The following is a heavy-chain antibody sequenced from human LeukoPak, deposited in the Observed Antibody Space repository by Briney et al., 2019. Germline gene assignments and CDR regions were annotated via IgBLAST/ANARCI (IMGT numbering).Heavy chain of an antibody. V-gene: IGHV3-30-3*01. CDR1: GLTFSSHA. CDR3: AREPGPGYFDY. J-gene: IGHJ4*02. CDR2: ISHDGSDK. D-gene: IGHD1-14*01. Sequence: GGSLRLSCAVSGLTFSSHAMHWVRQAPGKGLEWVAVISHDGSDKHYTDSVKGRFTISRDNSRNTLYLQMNSLRAEDTAVYYCAREPGPGYFDYWGQGTLVTVSS.